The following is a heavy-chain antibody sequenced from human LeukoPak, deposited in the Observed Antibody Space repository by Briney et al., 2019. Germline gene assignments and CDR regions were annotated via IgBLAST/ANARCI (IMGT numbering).Heavy chain of an antibody. CDR2: PILGIA. J-gene: IGHJ4*02. V-gene: IGHV1-69*02. D-gene: IGHD3-22*01. Sequence: PILGIANYAQKFQGRVTITADKSTSTAYMELSSLRSEDTAVYYCARSVPNFYDSSGYYYDYWGQGTLVTVSS. CDR3: ARSVPNFYDSSGYYYDY.